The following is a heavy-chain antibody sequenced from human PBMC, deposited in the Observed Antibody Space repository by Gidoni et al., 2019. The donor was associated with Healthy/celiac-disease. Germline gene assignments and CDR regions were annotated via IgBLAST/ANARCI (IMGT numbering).Heavy chain of an antibody. CDR1: GGSFSGYY. CDR2: INHSGST. CDR3: ARVKQWLVSPRYYFDY. V-gene: IGHV4-34*01. Sequence: HVQLQQCGVGLLKPSETLSLTCAVHGGSFSGYYWSWIRQPPGKGLEWIGEINHSGSTNYNPSLRCRVTISVDTSKNQFSLKLSSVTAADTAVYYCARVKQWLVSPRYYFDYWGQGTLVTVSS. D-gene: IGHD6-19*01. J-gene: IGHJ4*02.